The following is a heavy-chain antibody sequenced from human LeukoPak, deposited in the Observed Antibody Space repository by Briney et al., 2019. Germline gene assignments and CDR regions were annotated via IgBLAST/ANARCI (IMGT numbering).Heavy chain of an antibody. J-gene: IGHJ5*02. CDR1: GYTFTSYG. CDR3: ARGAQRDIVVAGEFDP. D-gene: IGHD2-2*01. V-gene: IGHV1-18*01. CDR2: ISAYNGNT. Sequence: GASVKVSCTASGYTFTSYGISWVRQAPGQGLEWMGWISAYNGNTNYAQKLQGRVTMTTDTSTSTAYMELRSLRSDDTAVYYCARGAQRDIVVAGEFDPWGQGTLVTVSS.